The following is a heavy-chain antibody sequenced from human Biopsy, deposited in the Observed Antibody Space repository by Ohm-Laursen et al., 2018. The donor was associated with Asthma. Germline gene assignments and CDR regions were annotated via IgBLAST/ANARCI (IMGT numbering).Heavy chain of an antibody. J-gene: IGHJ4*02. CDR2: IYSGGTS. D-gene: IGHD6-19*01. Sequence: SLRLSCAASGFTVSRDHMFWVRQAPGKGLEWVSVIYSGGTSHTVDSVRGRFTISRDFSKNTLHLQMHSLRVEDTAVYYCARGDSSGWSHYYFDYWGQGTLVTDSS. CDR1: GFTVSRDH. CDR3: ARGDSSGWSHYYFDY. V-gene: IGHV3-53*01.